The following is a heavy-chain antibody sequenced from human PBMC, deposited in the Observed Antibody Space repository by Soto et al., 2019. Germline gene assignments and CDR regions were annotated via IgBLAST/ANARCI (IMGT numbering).Heavy chain of an antibody. CDR1: GDSISSINNY. CDR3: ARGPSGDKVDY. D-gene: IGHD7-27*01. J-gene: IGHJ4*02. CDR2: ISYSGTT. Sequence: SETLSLTCTVSGDSISSINNYWSWIRQPPGEGLEWIGFISYSGTTSYSPSLKSRVAISLDTSKNQFSLSLNFVTAADTAVYYCARGPSGDKVDYWGQGTLVTVSS. V-gene: IGHV4-30-4*01.